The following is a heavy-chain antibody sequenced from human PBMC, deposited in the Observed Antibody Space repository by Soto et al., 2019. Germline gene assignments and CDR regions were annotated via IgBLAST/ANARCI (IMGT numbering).Heavy chain of an antibody. CDR3: ARLWAPDGSDTFDY. V-gene: IGHV3-74*01. D-gene: IGHD3-10*01. J-gene: IGHJ4*02. CDR1: GFTFSSYW. CDR2: INTDGSSR. Sequence: PGGSLRLSCEVSGFTFSSYWMHWVRQAPGKGLVWVSRINTDGSSRTYADSVEGRFTISRDNAKNTLYLQMSSLRAEDTAVYYCARLWAPDGSDTFDYWGQGALVTVSS.